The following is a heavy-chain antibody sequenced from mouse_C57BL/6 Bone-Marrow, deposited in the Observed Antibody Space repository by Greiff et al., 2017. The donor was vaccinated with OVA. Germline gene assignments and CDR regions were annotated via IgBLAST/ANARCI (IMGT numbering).Heavy chain of an antibody. J-gene: IGHJ4*01. Sequence: VKLLESGPGLVQPSQSLSITCTVSGFSLTSYGVHWVRQSPGKGLEWLGVIWSGGSTDYNAAFISRLSISKDNSKSQVFFKMNSLQADDTAIYYFAIITTVVATRAMDYWGQGTSVTVSS. V-gene: IGHV2-2*01. CDR1: GFSLTSYG. CDR2: IWSGGST. CDR3: AIITTVVATRAMDY. D-gene: IGHD1-1*01.